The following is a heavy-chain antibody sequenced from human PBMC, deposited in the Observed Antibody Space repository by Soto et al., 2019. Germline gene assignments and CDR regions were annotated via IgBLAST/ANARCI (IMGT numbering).Heavy chain of an antibody. CDR1: GGSISSGGYS. Sequence: QLQLQESGSGLVKPSQTLSLTCAVSGGSISSGGYSWSWIRQPPGKGLEWIGYIYHSGSTYYNPSLKSRVPISVDRSKNQFSLKLSSVTAADTAVYYCARESYYYDSSGYYHGNYFDYWGQGTLVTVSS. D-gene: IGHD3-22*01. J-gene: IGHJ4*02. CDR2: IYHSGST. CDR3: ARESYYYDSSGYYHGNYFDY. V-gene: IGHV4-30-2*01.